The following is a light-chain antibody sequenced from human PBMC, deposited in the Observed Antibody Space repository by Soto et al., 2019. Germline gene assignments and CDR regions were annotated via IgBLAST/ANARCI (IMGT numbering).Light chain of an antibody. CDR1: QNVSTN. Sequence: EIVLTQSPATLSVSPGERATLSCRASQNVSTNLAWYQQRPGQAPRLLIYGSSTRATGISARFSGSGSGTEFTLTISSLQSEDFAVYYCQQYNNWRLTFGGGTRVDIK. V-gene: IGKV3D-15*01. J-gene: IGKJ4*01. CDR3: QQYNNWRLT. CDR2: GSS.